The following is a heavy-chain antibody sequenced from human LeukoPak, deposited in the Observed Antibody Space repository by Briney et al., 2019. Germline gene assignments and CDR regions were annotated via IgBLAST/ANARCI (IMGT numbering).Heavy chain of an antibody. V-gene: IGHV1-3*01. Sequence: ASVKVSCKASGYTFTSYAIQWVRQAPGQRLEWMGWINAGHGNTKYSQKFQGRVTITRDTSASTAYMELSSLRAEDTAVYYCARGAGFAEPLPEYWGQGTLLTVSS. CDR2: INAGHGNT. D-gene: IGHD1-14*01. J-gene: IGHJ4*02. CDR1: GYTFTSYA. CDR3: ARGAGFAEPLPEY.